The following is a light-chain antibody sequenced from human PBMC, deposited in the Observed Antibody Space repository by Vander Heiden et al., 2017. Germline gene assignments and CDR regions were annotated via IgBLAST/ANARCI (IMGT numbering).Light chain of an antibody. Sequence: EVVLTQSPATLSLSPGERATLSCRASQSVSIYLAWYQQKPGQAPRLLIYDASNRATGIPARFSGSGSGTDFTLTISSLEPEDFAVYYCQQPSIWPSLTFGGGTKVEI. V-gene: IGKV3-11*01. CDR1: QSVSIY. J-gene: IGKJ4*01. CDR2: DAS. CDR3: QQPSIWPSLT.